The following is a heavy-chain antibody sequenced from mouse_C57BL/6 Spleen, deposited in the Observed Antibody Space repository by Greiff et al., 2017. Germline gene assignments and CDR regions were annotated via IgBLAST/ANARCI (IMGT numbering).Heavy chain of an antibody. CDR1: GFTFTDYY. CDR2: IRNKANGYTT. Sequence: EVKLVESGGGLVQPGGSLSLSCAASGFTFTDYYMSWVRQPPGKALEWLGFIRNKANGYTTEYSASVKGRFTISRDNSQSILYLQMNALRAEDSATYYCARLGLYAMDDWGQGTSVTVSS. V-gene: IGHV7-3*01. D-gene: IGHD4-1*01. CDR3: ARLGLYAMDD. J-gene: IGHJ4*01.